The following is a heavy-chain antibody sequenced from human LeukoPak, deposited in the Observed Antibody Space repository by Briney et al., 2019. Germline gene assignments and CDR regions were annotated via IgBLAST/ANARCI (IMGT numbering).Heavy chain of an antibody. D-gene: IGHD2-2*01. CDR2: ISSSGSTI. CDR1: GFTFSDYY. V-gene: IGHV3-11*04. Sequence: KPGGSLRLSXAASGFTFSDYYMSWIRQAPGKGLEWVSYISSSGSTIYYADSVKGRFTISRDNAKNSLYLQMNSLRAEDTAVYYCAGCSSTSCRYYYYYMDVWGKGTTVTVSS. CDR3: AGCSSTSCRYYYYYMDV. J-gene: IGHJ6*03.